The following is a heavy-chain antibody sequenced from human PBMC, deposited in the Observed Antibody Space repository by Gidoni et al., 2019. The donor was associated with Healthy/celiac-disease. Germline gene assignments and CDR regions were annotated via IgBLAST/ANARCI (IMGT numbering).Heavy chain of an antibody. CDR2: IDPSDSYT. Sequence: EVQLVQSGAEVKKPGESLRISCKGSGYSFTSYWIGWVRQMPGKGLEWMGRIDPSDSYTNYSPSFQGHVTISADKSISTAYLQWSSLKASDTAMYYCARRCRITYSSSWYCFQHWGQGTLVTVSS. CDR3: ARRCRITYSSSWYCFQH. D-gene: IGHD6-13*01. V-gene: IGHV5-10-1*03. J-gene: IGHJ1*01. CDR1: GYSFTSYW.